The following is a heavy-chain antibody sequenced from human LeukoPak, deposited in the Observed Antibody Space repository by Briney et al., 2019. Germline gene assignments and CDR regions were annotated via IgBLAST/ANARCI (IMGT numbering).Heavy chain of an antibody. CDR1: GFTFSSYS. Sequence: RTGGSLRLSCAASGFTFSSYSMNWARQAPGKGLEWVSSISSSSSYIYYADSVKGRFTISRDNAKNSLYLQMNSLRAEDTAVYYCARDAEITMVRGVPDYWGQGTLVTVSS. D-gene: IGHD3-10*01. CDR3: ARDAEITMVRGVPDY. CDR2: ISSSSSYI. J-gene: IGHJ4*02. V-gene: IGHV3-21*01.